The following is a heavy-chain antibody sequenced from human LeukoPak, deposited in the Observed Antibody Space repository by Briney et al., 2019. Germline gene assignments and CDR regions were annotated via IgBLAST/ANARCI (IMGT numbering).Heavy chain of an antibody. Sequence: SVKVSCKASGGTFSSYAISWVRQAPGQGLEWMGRIIPILGIANYAQKFQGRVTITADKSTSTAYMELSSLRSEDTAVYYCARDNWLVVVGRIDPWGQGTLVTVSS. CDR1: GGTFSSYA. CDR3: ARDNWLVVVGRIDP. J-gene: IGHJ5*02. CDR2: IIPILGIA. V-gene: IGHV1-69*04. D-gene: IGHD2-15*01.